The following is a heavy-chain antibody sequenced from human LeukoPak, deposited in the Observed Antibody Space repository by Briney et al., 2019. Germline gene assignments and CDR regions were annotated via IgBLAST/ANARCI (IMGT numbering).Heavy chain of an antibody. V-gene: IGHV1-8*01. CDR3: ARDGTSSFGYAFDI. CDR1: GYTFTSYD. J-gene: IGHJ3*02. D-gene: IGHD6-6*01. Sequence: GASVKVSCKASGYTFTSYDVNWVRQATGQGLEWMGWMNPNSGNTGYAQKFQGRVTMTRNTSISTAYMELSSLRSEDTAVYYCARDGTSSFGYAFDIWGQGTMVTVSS. CDR2: MNPNSGNT.